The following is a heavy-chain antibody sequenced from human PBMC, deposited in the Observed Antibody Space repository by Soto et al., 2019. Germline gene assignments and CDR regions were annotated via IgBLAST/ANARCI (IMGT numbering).Heavy chain of an antibody. Sequence: PSETLSLTCAVHGGSFSGYYWDWIRQPPGKGLEWIGEVNHGGTSNYNPSLKSRAIISVDTSKNQFSLKLTSVTAADTAVYFCARSRGTGTYPHAFKPSGQATLVTGSS. CDR1: GGSFSGYY. CDR2: VNHGGTS. D-gene: IGHD1-26*01. CDR3: ARSRGTGTYPHAFKP. J-gene: IGHJ1*01. V-gene: IGHV4-34*01.